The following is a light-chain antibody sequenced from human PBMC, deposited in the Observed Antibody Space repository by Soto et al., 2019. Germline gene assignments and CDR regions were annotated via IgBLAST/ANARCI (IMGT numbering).Light chain of an antibody. J-gene: IGKJ4*01. CDR2: AAS. CDR3: QQSYSTPLT. V-gene: IGKV1-39*01. Sequence: DIQMTQSPSSLSASIGDRITITCRASQTTSTYLNWYQQIPEKAPKLLIYAASTLQTGVPSRFSGGGSGTLFTLTISSLQPEDGATYYCQQSYSTPLTFGGGTKVEI. CDR1: QTTSTY.